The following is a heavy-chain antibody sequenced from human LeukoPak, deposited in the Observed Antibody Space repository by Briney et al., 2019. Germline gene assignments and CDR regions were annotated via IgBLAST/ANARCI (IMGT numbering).Heavy chain of an antibody. Sequence: SETLSLTCTVSGYSISSGYYWGWIRQPPGKGLEWIGSIYHSGSTYYNPSLKSRVTISVDTSKNQFSLKLSSVTAADTAVYYCARSPLYDFRSGYYDYWGQGTLVTVSS. V-gene: IGHV4-38-2*02. CDR3: ARSPLYDFRSGYYDY. CDR1: GYSISSGYY. J-gene: IGHJ4*02. CDR2: IYHSGST. D-gene: IGHD3-3*01.